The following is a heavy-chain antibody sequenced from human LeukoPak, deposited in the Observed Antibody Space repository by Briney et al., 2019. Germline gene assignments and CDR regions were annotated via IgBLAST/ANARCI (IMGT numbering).Heavy chain of an antibody. CDR1: GYTFTSYG. V-gene: IGHV1-18*01. CDR2: ISAYNGNT. J-gene: IGHJ4*02. CDR3: ARDLRGYYDSSGYYFDY. D-gene: IGHD3-22*01. Sequence: ASVTVSCKASGYTFTSYGISWVRQAPGQGLEWMGWISAYNGNTNYAQKLQGRVTMTTDTSTSTAYMELRSLRSDDTAVYYCARDLRGYYDSSGYYFDYWGQGTLVTVSS.